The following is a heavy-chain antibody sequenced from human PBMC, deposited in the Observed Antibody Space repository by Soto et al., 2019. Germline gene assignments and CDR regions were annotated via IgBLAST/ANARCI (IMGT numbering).Heavy chain of an antibody. V-gene: IGHV4-30-2*01. Sequence: GNTSETLSLTCTVSGGSISSPHDYWAWIRQPPGKGLEWIGYIYHSGSTYYNPSLKSRVTISVDRSKNQFSLKLSSVTAADTAVYYCARTESGTFDPWGQGTLVTVSS. CDR3: ARTESGTFDP. CDR1: GGSISSPHDY. D-gene: IGHD1-7*01. CDR2: IYHSGST. J-gene: IGHJ5*02.